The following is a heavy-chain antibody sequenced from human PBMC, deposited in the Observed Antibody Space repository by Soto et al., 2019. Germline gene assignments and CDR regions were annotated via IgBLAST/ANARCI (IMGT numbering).Heavy chain of an antibody. CDR2: MNPNSGNT. CDR3: ARAWGGSSFGVALYYFDY. CDR1: GYTFTTYD. V-gene: IGHV1-8*01. D-gene: IGHD3-3*01. Sequence: XSVKVSCKASGYTFTTYDINWVREAPGQGLEWVGWMNPNSGNTGYAQKFQGRVTMTRNTSITTAYMELSSLTSDDTAMYYCARAWGGSSFGVALYYFDYWGQGALVTVSS. J-gene: IGHJ4*02.